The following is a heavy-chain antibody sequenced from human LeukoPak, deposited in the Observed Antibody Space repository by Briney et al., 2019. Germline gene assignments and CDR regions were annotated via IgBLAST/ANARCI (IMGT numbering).Heavy chain of an antibody. CDR2: IYYSGST. V-gene: IGHV4-59*01. D-gene: IGHD3-9*01. J-gene: IGHJ4*02. Sequence: PSETLSLTCTVSGGSMSSYYWSWIRQPPGKGLEWIGYIYYSGSTNYNPSLKSRVTISVDTSKNQFSLKLSSVTAADTAVYYCARCHYDILTGRYYFDYWGQGTLVTVSS. CDR3: ARCHYDILTGRYYFDY. CDR1: GGSMSSYY.